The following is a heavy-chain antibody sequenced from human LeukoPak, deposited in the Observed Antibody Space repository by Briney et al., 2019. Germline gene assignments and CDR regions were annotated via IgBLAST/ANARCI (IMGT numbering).Heavy chain of an antibody. CDR2: ISSSGSTI. J-gene: IGHJ4*02. D-gene: IGHD1-20*01. CDR3: ARRRYTWHAIDY. V-gene: IGHV3-11*01. Sequence: PGGSLRLSCAASGFTFSDYYMSWIRQAPGKGLEWVSYISSSGSTIYYADSVKGRFTISRDNAKNSLYLQMKSLRAEDTAVYFCARRRYTWHAIDYWGQGNLVTVSS. CDR1: GFTFSDYY.